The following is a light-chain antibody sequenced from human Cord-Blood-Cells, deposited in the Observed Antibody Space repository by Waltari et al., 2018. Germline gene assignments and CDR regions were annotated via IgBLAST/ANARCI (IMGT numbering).Light chain of an antibody. J-gene: IGLJ2*01. Sequence: QSALTQPRSVSGSPGQSVTISCTGTSSDVGGSNYVSWYQQQPGKAPELMIDAVSKRPSGVPDRFSGSKSGNTASLTISGLQAEDEADYYCCSYAGSVVFGGGTKLTVL. V-gene: IGLV2-11*01. CDR2: AVS. CDR1: SSDVGGSNY. CDR3: CSYAGSVV.